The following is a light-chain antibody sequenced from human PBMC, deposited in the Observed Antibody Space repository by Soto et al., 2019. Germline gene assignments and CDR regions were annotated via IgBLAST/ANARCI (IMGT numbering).Light chain of an antibody. J-gene: IGLJ1*01. CDR1: SSNIGGNS. CDR3: GSWDSSLSAYA. V-gene: IGLV1-51*01. Sequence: QYVLTQPPSVSAAPGQRVTISCSGSSSNIGGNSVSWYQQLPGTAPKLLIYDDDKRPSGIPDRFSGSKSGTSATLGITGFQTGDEADYYCGSWDSSLSAYAFGTGTKVTVL. CDR2: DDD.